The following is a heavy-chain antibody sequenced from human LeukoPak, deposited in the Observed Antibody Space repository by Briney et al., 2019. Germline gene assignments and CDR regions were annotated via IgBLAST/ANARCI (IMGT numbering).Heavy chain of an antibody. D-gene: IGHD6-19*01. Sequence: GGSLRLSCAASGFSVSSNYMNWVRQAPGQGLEWVSAIYTGGTTCNADSVKGRFTISRDNSKNTLYLQMNSLRAEDTAVYYCARDKLSSWYSSDFDYWGQGTLVTVSS. CDR2: IYTGGTT. V-gene: IGHV3-66*02. CDR1: GFSVSSNY. J-gene: IGHJ4*02. CDR3: ARDKLSSWYSSDFDY.